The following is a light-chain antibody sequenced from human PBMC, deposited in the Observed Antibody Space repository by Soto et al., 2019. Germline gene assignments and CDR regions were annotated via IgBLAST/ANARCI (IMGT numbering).Light chain of an antibody. CDR3: QKYDSVPFT. Sequence: DPPMTQSPSSLSASVGDRVTITCRASQGFSNYLAWYQQQPGKAPNLLIHAASTLQSGVPSRFSGSRSGTDFTLTISSLQPEDVATYYCQKYDSVPFTFGPGTNVEIK. V-gene: IGKV1-27*01. J-gene: IGKJ3*01. CDR1: QGFSNY. CDR2: AAS.